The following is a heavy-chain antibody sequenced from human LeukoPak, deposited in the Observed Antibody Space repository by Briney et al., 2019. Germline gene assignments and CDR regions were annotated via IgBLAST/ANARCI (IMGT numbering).Heavy chain of an antibody. CDR2: ISGGGGST. V-gene: IGHV3-23*01. CDR1: GFTFSSYA. Sequence: GGSLRLSCAVSGFTFSSYAMTWVRQAPGKGLEWVSAISGGGGSTYYADSVKGRFTISRDNSKNTLYLQMNSLRAEDTAVHYCAKEITMIRGVIKLGFDYWGQGTLVTVSS. J-gene: IGHJ4*02. CDR3: AKEITMIRGVIKLGFDY. D-gene: IGHD3-10*01.